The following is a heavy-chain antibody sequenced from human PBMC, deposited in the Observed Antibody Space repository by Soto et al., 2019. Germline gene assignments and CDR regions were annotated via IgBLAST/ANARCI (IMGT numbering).Heavy chain of an antibody. J-gene: IGHJ4*02. V-gene: IGHV4-59*01. Sequence: PSETLSLTCTVSGGSISSYYWSWIRQPPGKGLEWIGYIYYSGSTNYNPSLKSRVTISVDTSKNQFSLKLSSVTAADTAVYYCARGGRTSGWRNYFDYWGQGTLVTVSS. CDR3: ARGGRTSGWRNYFDY. D-gene: IGHD6-19*01. CDR2: IYYSGST. CDR1: GGSISSYY.